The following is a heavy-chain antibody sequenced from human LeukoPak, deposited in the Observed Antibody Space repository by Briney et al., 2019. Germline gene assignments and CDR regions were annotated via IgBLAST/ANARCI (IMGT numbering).Heavy chain of an antibody. CDR2: IYYSGST. Sequence: SETLSLTCTVSGGSISSSSYYWGWIRQPPGKGLEWIGSIYYSGSTYYNPSLKRRVTISVDTSNNQFSLKLSSVTAADTAVYYCATLDRTTDAFDIWGQGTMVTVSS. D-gene: IGHD1-1*01. CDR3: ATLDRTTDAFDI. CDR1: GGSISSSSYY. J-gene: IGHJ3*02. V-gene: IGHV4-39*01.